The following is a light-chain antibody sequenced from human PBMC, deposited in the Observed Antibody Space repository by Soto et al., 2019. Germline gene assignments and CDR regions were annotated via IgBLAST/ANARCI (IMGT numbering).Light chain of an antibody. CDR3: QQYGSSPLT. Sequence: EIVLTQSPGTLSLSPGERATLSCRVSQSVSSSYLAWYQQKPGQALRLLISGASTRATGIPDRFSGSGSGTDFTLTISRLEPEDFAVYYCQQYGSSPLTFGGGTKVEIK. CDR1: QSVSSSY. CDR2: GAS. V-gene: IGKV3-20*01. J-gene: IGKJ4*01.